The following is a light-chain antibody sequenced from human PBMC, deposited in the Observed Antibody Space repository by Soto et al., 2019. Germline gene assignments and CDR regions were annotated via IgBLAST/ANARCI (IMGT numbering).Light chain of an antibody. CDR1: NIGSKS. V-gene: IGLV3-21*02. Sequence: SYELTQPPSVSVAPGQTARITCGGNNIGSKSVHWRQQKPGQALVLVVDDDSDRPSGIPERFSGSDSGNTATLTISRVEAGDEADYFCHVWDSSSEQVFGTGTKVTAL. J-gene: IGLJ1*01. CDR2: DDS. CDR3: HVWDSSSEQV.